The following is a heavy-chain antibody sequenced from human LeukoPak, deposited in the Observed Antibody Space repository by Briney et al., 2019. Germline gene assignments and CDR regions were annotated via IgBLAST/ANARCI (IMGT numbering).Heavy chain of an antibody. D-gene: IGHD6-19*01. CDR2: ISYDGSNK. J-gene: IGHJ4*02. V-gene: IGHV3-30-3*01. CDR3: AREGIAVAGTGYYFDY. Sequence: GRSLRLSCAASGFTFSSYAMHWVRQAPGKGLEWVAVISYDGSNKYYADSVKGRFTISRDNSKNTLYLQMNSLRAEDTAVYYCAREGIAVAGTGYYFDYWGQGTLVTVSS. CDR1: GFTFSSYA.